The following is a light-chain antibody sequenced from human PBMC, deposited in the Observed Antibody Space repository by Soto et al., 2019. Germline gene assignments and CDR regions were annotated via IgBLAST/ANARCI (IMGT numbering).Light chain of an antibody. J-gene: IGKJ1*01. Sequence: EIVLTQSPATLSLSPGDRATLSCRASHSVGSLLAWYQQKPGQAPRLLIYFASNRATGIPPRFSGSGYGTYFTLTIDSLELEDFAVYYCQQRSAWPWTFGQGTRVEIK. CDR2: FAS. V-gene: IGKV3-11*01. CDR3: QQRSAWPWT. CDR1: HSVGSL.